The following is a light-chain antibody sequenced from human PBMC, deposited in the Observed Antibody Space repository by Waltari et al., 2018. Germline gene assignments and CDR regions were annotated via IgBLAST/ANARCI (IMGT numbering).Light chain of an antibody. CDR2: KAS. CDR3: QQYDNYWT. CDR1: QSSTNW. V-gene: IGKV1-5*03. J-gene: IGKJ1*01. Sequence: DIQRTQSPSTPPASVADRITITRRDSQSSTNWLAWYQHKPGKAPKLLIYKASNLESGVPSRFSGSGSGTEFTLTSSSLQPDDFATYYCQQYDNYWTFGQGTKVEIK.